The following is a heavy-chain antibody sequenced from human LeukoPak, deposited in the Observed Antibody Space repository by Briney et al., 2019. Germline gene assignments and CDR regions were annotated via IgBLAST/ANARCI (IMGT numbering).Heavy chain of an antibody. CDR2: ISGGGVST. J-gene: IGHJ4*02. CDR1: GFSFRDNA. CDR3: ARDWVKGFDY. Sequence: PGGSLRLSCAASGFSFRDNAMSWVRQSPGRLEWVSVISGGGVSTSYADSVKGRFTISRDNSKNTLYLQMNSLRAEDTAVYYCARDWVKGFDYWGQGTLVTVSS. V-gene: IGHV3-23*01. D-gene: IGHD3-16*01.